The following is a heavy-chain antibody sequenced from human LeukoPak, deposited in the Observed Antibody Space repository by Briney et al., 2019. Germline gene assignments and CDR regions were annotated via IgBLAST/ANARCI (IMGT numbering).Heavy chain of an antibody. V-gene: IGHV3-74*01. CDR1: GFTFSSYW. D-gene: IGHD6-25*01. CDR2: INSDGSST. CDR3: ARKAAGLTLDF. Sequence: QSGGSLRLSCAASGFTFSSYWMHWVRQARGKALVWVSRINSDGSSTNYADSVKGRFTISRGNAENTLYLQMNSLRAEDTAVYYCARKAAGLTLDFWGQGTLVTVSS. J-gene: IGHJ4*02.